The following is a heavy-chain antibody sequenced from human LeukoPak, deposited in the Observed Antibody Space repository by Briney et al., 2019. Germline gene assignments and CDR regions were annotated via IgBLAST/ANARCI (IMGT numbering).Heavy chain of an antibody. V-gene: IGHV3-23*01. J-gene: IGHJ4*02. D-gene: IGHD3-9*01. CDR1: GFIFRNYA. Sequence: PGASLRLPCAASGFIFRNYAMSWVRQAPGKGLEWVSAITGSGDTTYYADSVKGRFTISRDNSKNALYVEMNTLRAEDTAVYYCVKWGDYDILTGYYVPDFWGQGTLVTVSS. CDR2: ITGSGDTT. CDR3: VKWGDYDILTGYYVPDF.